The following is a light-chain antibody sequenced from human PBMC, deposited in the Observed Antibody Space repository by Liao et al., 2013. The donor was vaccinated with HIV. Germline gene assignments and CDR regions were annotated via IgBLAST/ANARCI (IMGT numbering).Light chain of an antibody. J-gene: IGLJ2*01. V-gene: IGLV3-1*01. CDR1: KLGDKY. CDR3: LAWDSNIVV. Sequence: SYEVTQPPSVSVSPGQTATITCSGDKLGDKYACWYQQRPGHSPVMVIYQDSKRPSGIPERFSGSNSGNTATLTISGTQAMDEADYYCLAWDSNIVVFGGGPKLTV. CDR2: QDS.